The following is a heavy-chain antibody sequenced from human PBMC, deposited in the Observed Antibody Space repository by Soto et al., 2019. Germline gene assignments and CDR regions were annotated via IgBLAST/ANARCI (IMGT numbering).Heavy chain of an antibody. J-gene: IGHJ6*02. CDR1: GFTFSSYA. CDR2: ISYDGSNK. D-gene: IGHD1-26*01. V-gene: IGHV3-30-3*01. Sequence: SGGSLRLSCAASGFTFSSYAMHWVRQAPGKGLEWVAVISYDGSNKYYADSVKGRFTISRDNSKNTLYLQMNSLRAEDTAVYYCARGNSGSYWSGFHYYYGMDVWGQGTKVTVS. CDR3: ARGNSGSYWSGFHYYYGMDV.